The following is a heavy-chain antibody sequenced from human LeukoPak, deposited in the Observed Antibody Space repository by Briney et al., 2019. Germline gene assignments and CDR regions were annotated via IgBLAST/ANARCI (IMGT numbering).Heavy chain of an antibody. CDR3: ARNPCGSDCYSDPNDAFDI. CDR1: GGTFSSYA. V-gene: IGHV1-69*05. Sequence: SVKVSCKASGGTFSSYAISWVRQAPGQGLEWMGGIIPIFGTANYAQKFQGRVTITTDESTSTAYMELSSLRSEDTAAYYCARNPCGSDCYSDPNDAFDIWGQGTMVTVSS. D-gene: IGHD2-21*02. CDR2: IIPIFGTA. J-gene: IGHJ3*02.